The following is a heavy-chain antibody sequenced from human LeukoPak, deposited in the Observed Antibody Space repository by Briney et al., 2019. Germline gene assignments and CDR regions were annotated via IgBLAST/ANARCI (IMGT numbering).Heavy chain of an antibody. CDR3: ARVGFAFDAFDI. V-gene: IGHV3-20*04. CDR2: INWNGGST. CDR1: GFTFSSYE. J-gene: IGHJ3*02. Sequence: PGGSLRLSCAASGFTFSSYEMNWVRQAPGKGLEWVSGINWNGGSTGYADSVKGRFTISRDNAKNSLYLQMNSLRAEDTALYYCARVGFAFDAFDIWGQGTMVTVSS. D-gene: IGHD3-3*01.